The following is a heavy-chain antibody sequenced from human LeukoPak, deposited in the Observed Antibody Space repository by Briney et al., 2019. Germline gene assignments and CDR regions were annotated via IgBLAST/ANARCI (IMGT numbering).Heavy chain of an antibody. CDR3: GRAGRYCSGGSCYGENWFDP. J-gene: IGHJ5*02. V-gene: IGHV4-59*01. CDR2: IHSSGNT. Sequence: SETLSLTCSVSGGSINSYYWNWIRQPPGKGLEWLGYIHSSGNTRYNPSLRSRVTMSVDTSKNQFSLKLNSVTAADTAVYYCGRAGRYCSGGSCYGENWFDPWGQGTLVTVSS. CDR1: GGSINSYY. D-gene: IGHD2-15*01.